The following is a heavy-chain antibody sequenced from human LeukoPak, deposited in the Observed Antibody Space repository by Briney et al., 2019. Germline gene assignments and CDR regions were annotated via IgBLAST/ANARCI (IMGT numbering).Heavy chain of an antibody. CDR2: ISAYNGNT. CDR3: ATPGDYYDSSGYYYFQQ. J-gene: IGHJ1*01. V-gene: IGHV1-18*01. Sequence: ASVKVSCKASGYTFTSYGISWVRQAPGQGLEWMGWISAYNGNTNYAQKLQGRVTMTTDTSTSTAYMELRSLRSDDTAVYYCATPGDYYDSSGYYYFQQWGQDTLVTVSS. CDR1: GYTFTSYG. D-gene: IGHD3-22*01.